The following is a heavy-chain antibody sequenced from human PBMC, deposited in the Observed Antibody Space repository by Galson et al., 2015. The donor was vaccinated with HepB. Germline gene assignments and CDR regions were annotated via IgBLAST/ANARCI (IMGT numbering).Heavy chain of an antibody. Sequence: SLRLSCAASGFTFSSYSMNWVRQAPGKGLEWVSYISSSSSTIYYADSVKGRFTISRDNAKNSLYLQMNSLRAEDTAVYYCARVRYFDWPRTMDVWGQGTTVTVSS. CDR1: GFTFSSYS. CDR3: ARVRYFDWPRTMDV. J-gene: IGHJ6*02. V-gene: IGHV3-48*01. D-gene: IGHD3-9*01. CDR2: ISSSSSTI.